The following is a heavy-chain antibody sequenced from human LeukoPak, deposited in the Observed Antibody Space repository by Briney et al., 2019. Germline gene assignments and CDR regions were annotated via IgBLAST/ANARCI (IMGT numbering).Heavy chain of an antibody. J-gene: IGHJ5*02. D-gene: IGHD2-15*01. V-gene: IGHV4-34*01. CDR3: ARGSGSLVVAATPEGYNWFDP. CDR1: GGSFSGYY. CDR2: INHSVST. Sequence: PSATQSLTCAVYGGSFSGYYWSWIRQPPGKGLEWIGEINHSVSTNYSPSLKSQVTISVATSKNQCSLKLSSGTPTRTAVYYCARGSGSLVVAATPEGYNWFDPWGQGNLVSVSS.